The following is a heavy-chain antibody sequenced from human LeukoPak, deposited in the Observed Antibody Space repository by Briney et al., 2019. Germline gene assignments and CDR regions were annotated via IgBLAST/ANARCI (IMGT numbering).Heavy chain of an antibody. J-gene: IGHJ6*02. CDR3: ARDGEASRYTLTTKYSYSGMNV. CDR2: ISRSGTYM. V-gene: IGHV3-21*01. CDR1: GFTFSSYG. D-gene: IGHD4-11*01. Sequence: GGSLRLSCAASGFTFSSYGMNWVSQAPGKGLEWVSSISRSGTYMYYADSMKGRFTISRDNAKNSLYLQMNRLRAEDTAVYYCARDGEASRYTLTTKYSYSGMNVWGQGTPVTVSS.